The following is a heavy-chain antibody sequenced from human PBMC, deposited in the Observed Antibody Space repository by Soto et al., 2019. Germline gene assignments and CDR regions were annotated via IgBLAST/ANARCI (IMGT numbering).Heavy chain of an antibody. CDR2: IDPSDSYT. CDR1: GYSFTSNW. CDR3: ARQGLWGAYYFDY. D-gene: IGHD1-26*01. V-gene: IGHV5-10-1*01. Sequence: GESLKISCQVSGYSFTSNWISWVRQMPGKGLEWMGRIDPSDSYTSYSPSFQGHVTISTDKSINTAYVQWSSLKASDTAIYYCARQGLWGAYYFDYWGQGTLVTVSS. J-gene: IGHJ4*02.